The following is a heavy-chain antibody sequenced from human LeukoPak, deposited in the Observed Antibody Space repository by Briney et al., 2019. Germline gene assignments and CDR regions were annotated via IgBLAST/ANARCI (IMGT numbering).Heavy chain of an antibody. CDR3: ARLYLPYTSAWYGSAFDI. CDR2: LYPGDSDT. Sequence: GESLKISCKSSGYSFTSYWIAWVRQMPGKGLEWMGTLYPGDSDTRYSPSFQGQVTISADRSITTAYLQWSSLKASDTAMYYCARLYLPYTSAWYGSAFDIWGQGTMVTVSS. CDR1: GYSFTSYW. D-gene: IGHD6-13*01. J-gene: IGHJ3*02. V-gene: IGHV5-51*01.